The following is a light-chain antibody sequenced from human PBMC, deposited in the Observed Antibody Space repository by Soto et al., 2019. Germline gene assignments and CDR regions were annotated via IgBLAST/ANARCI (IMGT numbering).Light chain of an antibody. V-gene: IGLV1-40*01. CDR2: GSS. CDR3: QSYDSSLINYV. CDR1: TSNIGADYG. Sequence: QSVLTQPPSVSGAPGQRVTISCTGSTSNIGADYGVHWYQQLPGTAPKLLIYGSSDRPSGVPDRFSGSKSGTSASLAITGLQAEDEADYYCQSYDSSLINYVFGTGTKVTVL. J-gene: IGLJ1*01.